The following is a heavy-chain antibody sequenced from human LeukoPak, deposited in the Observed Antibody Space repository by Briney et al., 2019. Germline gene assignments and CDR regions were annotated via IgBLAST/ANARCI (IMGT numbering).Heavy chain of an antibody. CDR3: ARDRGRNMIVVVT. CDR2: IYYSGTT. Sequence: SETLSLTCTVSGVSISSSDYYWGWLRQPPGKGLEWIGSIYYSGTTYYNPSLKSRVTVSVDTPKNQFSLKLSSVTAADTAVYYCARDRGRNMIVVVTWGQGTLVTVSS. J-gene: IGHJ5*02. D-gene: IGHD3-22*01. V-gene: IGHV4-39*07. CDR1: GVSISSSDYY.